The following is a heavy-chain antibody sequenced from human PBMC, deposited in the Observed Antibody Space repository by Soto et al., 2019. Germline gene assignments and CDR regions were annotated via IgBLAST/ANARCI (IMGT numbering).Heavy chain of an antibody. CDR1: GFTFSSYG. CDR3: AKARRDYVVYFDY. V-gene: IGHV3-30*18. Sequence: QVQLVESGGGVVQPGRSLRLSCAASGFTFSSYGMHWVRQAPGKGLEWVAVISYDGSNKYYADSVKSRFTISRDNSKNTLYLQMNSLRAEDTAVYYCAKARRDYVVYFDYWGQGTLVTVSS. J-gene: IGHJ4*02. D-gene: IGHD4-17*01. CDR2: ISYDGSNK.